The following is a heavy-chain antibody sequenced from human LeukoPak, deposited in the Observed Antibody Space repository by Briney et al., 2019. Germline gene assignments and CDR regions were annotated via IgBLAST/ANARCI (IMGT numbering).Heavy chain of an antibody. D-gene: IGHD1-26*01. CDR1: GFTFSSYE. V-gene: IGHV3-48*03. Sequence: QPGGSLRLSCAASGFTFSSYEINWGRQAPGKGLEWLSYISSGGDTIYYADSRKGRFTISRDNAKNSLYLQMNSLRAEDTAVYYCATGPYSGSHYGGYWGQGTLVTVSS. CDR3: ATGPYSGSHYGGY. J-gene: IGHJ4*02. CDR2: ISSGGDTI.